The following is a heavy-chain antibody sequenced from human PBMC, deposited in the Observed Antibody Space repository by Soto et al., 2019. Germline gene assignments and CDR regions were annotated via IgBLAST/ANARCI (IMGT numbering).Heavy chain of an antibody. Sequence: PSETLSLTCAVYGGSFSGYYWSWIRQPPGEGLEWIGEINHSGSTNYNPSLKSRVTISADTSKNQFSLKLSSVTAADTAVYYCARGLPFLVVAATNFDYWGQGTLVTVSS. CDR1: GGSFSGYY. J-gene: IGHJ4*02. CDR2: INHSGST. D-gene: IGHD2-15*01. CDR3: ARGLPFLVVAATNFDY. V-gene: IGHV4-34*01.